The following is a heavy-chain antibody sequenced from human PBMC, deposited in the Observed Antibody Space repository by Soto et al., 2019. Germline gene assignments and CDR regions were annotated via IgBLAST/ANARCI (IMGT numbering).Heavy chain of an antibody. Sequence: SETLSLTCTVSGGAISSSSYYWGLIRQPPGKGLEWIGSIYYSGSTYYNPSLKSRVTISVDTSKNQFSLKLSSVTAADTAVYYWVRGSGKYYYDMDVWGQGTTVT. CDR1: GGAISSSSYY. V-gene: IGHV4-39*01. CDR2: IYYSGST. CDR3: VRGSGKYYYDMDV. J-gene: IGHJ6*02. D-gene: IGHD3-10*01.